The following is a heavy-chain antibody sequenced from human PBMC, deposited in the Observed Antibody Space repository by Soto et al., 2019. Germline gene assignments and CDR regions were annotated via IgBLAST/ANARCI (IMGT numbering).Heavy chain of an antibody. CDR3: ARKDCSSTSCYFDP. CDR2: ISYDGSNK. D-gene: IGHD2-2*01. Sequence: GGSLRLSCAASGFTFSSYAMHWVRQAPGKGLEWVAVISYDGSNKYYADSVKGRFTISRDNSKNTLYLQMNSLRAEDTAVYYCARKDCSSTSCYFDPWGQGTLVTVSS. CDR1: GFTFSSYA. J-gene: IGHJ5*02. V-gene: IGHV3-30-3*01.